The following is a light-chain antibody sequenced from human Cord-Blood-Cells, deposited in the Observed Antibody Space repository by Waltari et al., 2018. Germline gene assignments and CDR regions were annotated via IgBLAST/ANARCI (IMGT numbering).Light chain of an antibody. J-gene: IGLJ2*01. CDR1: SSDVGSYNL. CDR3: CSYAGSSAVV. Sequence: QSALTQPASVSGSPGQSITISCTGTSSDVGSYNLVSWYQQHPGKAPKLMIYEGSKRPSGVSHRFSGPKSGNTASLTISGLQAEDEADYYCCSYAGSSAVVFGGGTKLTVL. CDR2: EGS. V-gene: IGLV2-23*01.